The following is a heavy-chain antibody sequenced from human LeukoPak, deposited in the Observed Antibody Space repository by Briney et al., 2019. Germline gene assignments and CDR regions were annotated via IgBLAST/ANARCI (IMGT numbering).Heavy chain of an antibody. CDR1: GFTFSSYG. D-gene: IGHD6-19*01. CDR3: AKRVGYSSGWYWGDFDY. CDR2: FSGSGGST. J-gene: IGHJ4*02. Sequence: GGSLRLSCAASGFTFSSYGMSWVRQAPRKGLEWVSSFSGSGGSTYYADSVKGRFTISRDNSKNTLYLQMNSLRAEDTAVYYCAKRVGYSSGWYWGDFDYWGQGTLVTVSS. V-gene: IGHV3-23*01.